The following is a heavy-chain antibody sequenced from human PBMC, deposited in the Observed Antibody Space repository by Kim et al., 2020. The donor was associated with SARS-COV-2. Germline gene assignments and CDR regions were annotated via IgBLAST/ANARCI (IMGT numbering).Heavy chain of an antibody. CDR1: GYSFTSYW. V-gene: IGHV5-51*01. Sequence: GESLKISCKGSGYSFTSYWIGWVRQMPGKGLEWMGIIYPGDSDTRYSPSFQGQVTISADKSISTAYLQWSSLKASDTAMYYCARCRFLIFGVPLDGMDVWGQGTTVTVSS. D-gene: IGHD3-3*01. CDR2: IYPGDSDT. J-gene: IGHJ6*02. CDR3: ARCRFLIFGVPLDGMDV.